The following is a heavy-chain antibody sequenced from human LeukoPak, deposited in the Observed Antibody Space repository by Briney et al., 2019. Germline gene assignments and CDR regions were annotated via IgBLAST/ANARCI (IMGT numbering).Heavy chain of an antibody. J-gene: IGHJ4*02. CDR3: ARGGSTYYYGSGRYALPFDY. CDR1: GGTFSSYA. Sequence: GSSVKVSCKASGGTFSSYAISWVRQAPGQGLEWMGRIIPILGIANYAQKFQGRVTITADKSTSTAYMELSSLRSEDTAVYYCARGGSTYYYGSGRYALPFDYWGQGTLVTVSS. D-gene: IGHD3-10*01. CDR2: IIPILGIA. V-gene: IGHV1-69*04.